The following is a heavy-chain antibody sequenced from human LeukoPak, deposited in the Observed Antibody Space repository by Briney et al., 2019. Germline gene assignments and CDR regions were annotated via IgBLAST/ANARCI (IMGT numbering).Heavy chain of an antibody. CDR2: ISGIGGST. CDR1: GFTFSSYA. J-gene: IGHJ3*02. D-gene: IGHD3-10*01. Sequence: GGSLRLSCAASGFTFSSYAMSWVRQAPGKGLEWVSAISGIGGSTYYADSVKGRFTISRDNSKNTLYLQMNSLRAEDTAVYYCAKDQYEYYYGSREGPYDAFDIWGQGTMVTVSS. CDR3: AKDQYEYYYGSREGPYDAFDI. V-gene: IGHV3-23*01.